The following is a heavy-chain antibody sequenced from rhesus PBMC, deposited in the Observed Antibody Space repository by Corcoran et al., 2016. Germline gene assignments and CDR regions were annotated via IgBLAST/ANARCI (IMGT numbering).Heavy chain of an antibody. CDR3: ARRDYDSAHYIDY. CDR2: VHGMSATT. V-gene: IGHV4-143*01. J-gene: IGHJ4*01. Sequence: QVQLQESGPGLVKPSETLSLTCTVSGGSISGYYYWTLIRPPPGKGLGWIGGVHGMSATTYNSPSLRSRVTISKDSSNNQFSLNLSSVTAADTAVYYCARRDYDSAHYIDYWGQGVLVTVSS. D-gene: IGHD3-28*01. CDR1: GGSISGYYY.